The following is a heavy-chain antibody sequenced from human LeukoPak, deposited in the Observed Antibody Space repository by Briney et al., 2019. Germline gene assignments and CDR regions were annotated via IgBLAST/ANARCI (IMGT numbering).Heavy chain of an antibody. Sequence: GGSLTLSCAASGFTFSSYAMSWVRQAPGKGLEWVSTLSGSGASTSYADSVKGRFTISRDNSKNTLYLQMNSLRAEDTARYYCAKQKGYCSGGSCYYSDHWGQGTLVTVSS. V-gene: IGHV3-23*01. CDR1: GFTFSSYA. J-gene: IGHJ4*02. CDR2: LSGSGAST. CDR3: AKQKGYCSGGSCYYSDH. D-gene: IGHD2-15*01.